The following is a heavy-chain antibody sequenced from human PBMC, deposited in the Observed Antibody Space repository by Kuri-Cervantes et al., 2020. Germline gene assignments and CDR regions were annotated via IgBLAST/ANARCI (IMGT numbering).Heavy chain of an antibody. J-gene: IGHJ6*03. CDR3: ARGTLYGDSHYYYYMDV. CDR2: IYTSGST. D-gene: IGHD4-17*01. Sequence: ESLKISCTVSGVSISIYNWSWIRQRAGKGLEWIGRIYTSGSTNYHPSLKSRVTISVDKSKRQISLRLTSVTAADTAVYYCARGTLYGDSHYYYYMDVWGQGTLVTVSS. CDR1: GVSISIYN. V-gene: IGHV4-4*07.